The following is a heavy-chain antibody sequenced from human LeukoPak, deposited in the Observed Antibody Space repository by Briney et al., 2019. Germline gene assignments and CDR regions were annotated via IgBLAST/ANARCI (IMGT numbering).Heavy chain of an antibody. D-gene: IGHD6-13*01. J-gene: IGHJ6*02. CDR1: GYTFTGYY. CDR2: IYPNSAGT. V-gene: IGHV1-2*02. CDR3: ARVIEAGGLYGMDV. Sequence: GASVKVSCKASGYTFTGYYIHWVRQAPGQGLEWGGWIYPNSAGTKYAQKFQGRVTMTRDTSISTAYMELSSLRSDDTALYYCARVIEAGGLYGMDVWGQGTTVTVSS.